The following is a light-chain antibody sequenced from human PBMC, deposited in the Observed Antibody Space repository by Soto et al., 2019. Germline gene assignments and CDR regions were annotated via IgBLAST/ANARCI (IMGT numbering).Light chain of an antibody. Sequence: EIMLTQSPGTLSLSPGERASLSCRASQSVSSTNLAWYQQKPGQAPRLLIYGASSRATGIPDRFSGSGSGIDFTLTISRLEPEDFVVYYCQQYGSSPLLTFGGGTKVEIK. V-gene: IGKV3-20*01. J-gene: IGKJ4*01. CDR1: QSVSSTN. CDR3: QQYGSSPLLT. CDR2: GAS.